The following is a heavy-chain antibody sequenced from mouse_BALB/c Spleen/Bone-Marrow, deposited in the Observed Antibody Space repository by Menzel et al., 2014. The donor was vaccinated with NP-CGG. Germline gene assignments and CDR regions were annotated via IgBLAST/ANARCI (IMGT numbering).Heavy chain of an antibody. CDR1: GDSITSGY. D-gene: IGHD1-2*01. Sequence: EVQLVESGPSLVKPSQTLSLTCSVTGDSITSGYWNWIRKFPGNKLEYLGYISYSNNTYYNPSLKSRISITRDTSKNQYYLQLNSVTTEETATYYCSTYDGYYFDCWGQGTTLTVSS. J-gene: IGHJ2*01. V-gene: IGHV3-8*02. CDR3: STYDGYYFDC. CDR2: ISYSNNT.